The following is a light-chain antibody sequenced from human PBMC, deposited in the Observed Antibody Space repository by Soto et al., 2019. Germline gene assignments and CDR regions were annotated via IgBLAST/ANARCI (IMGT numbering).Light chain of an antibody. J-gene: IGLJ2*01. CDR3: QTWDSSTYVV. CDR2: QDT. V-gene: IGLV3-1*01. CDR1: KLGDKY. Sequence: SYELTQAPSVSVSPGQTASITCSGDKLGDKYAHWYQQKPGQSPVVVIYQDTKRPSGIPERFSGSNSGNTATLTISGTQAMDEADYYCQTWDSSTYVVFGGGTKLTVL.